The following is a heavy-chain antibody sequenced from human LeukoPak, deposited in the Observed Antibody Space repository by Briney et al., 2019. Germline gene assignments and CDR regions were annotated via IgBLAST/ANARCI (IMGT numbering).Heavy chain of an antibody. Sequence: PSETLSLTCTVSGGSISRYYWSWIRQPPGKGLEWIGYIYYSGSTNYNPSLKSRVTISVDTSKNQFSLKLSSVTAADTAVYYCARHEDDSSSWYSSYFDYWGQGTLVTVSS. J-gene: IGHJ4*02. CDR3: ARHEDDSSSWYSSYFDY. CDR1: GGSISRYY. CDR2: IYYSGST. V-gene: IGHV4-59*08. D-gene: IGHD6-13*01.